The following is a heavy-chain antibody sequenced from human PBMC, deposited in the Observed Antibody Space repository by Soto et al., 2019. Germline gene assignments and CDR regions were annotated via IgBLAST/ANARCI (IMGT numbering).Heavy chain of an antibody. Sequence: QVQLQESGPGLVKPSQTLSLNCTVSGASISSGGYYWTWIRQFPGEGLEWIGFMYYRGSSNYNPSLKSRLTMSKDTSKNQFSLKLNSVTDAVTAVYYCASGQLEMARGFDWCQVNLVTVSS. D-gene: IGHD1-1*01. V-gene: IGHV4-31*03. J-gene: IGHJ4*02. CDR2: MYYRGSS. CDR3: ASGQLEMARGFD. CDR1: GASISSGGYY.